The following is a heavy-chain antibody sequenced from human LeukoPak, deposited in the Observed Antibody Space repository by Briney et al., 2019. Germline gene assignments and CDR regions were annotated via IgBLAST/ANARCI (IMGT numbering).Heavy chain of an antibody. D-gene: IGHD3-3*01. CDR2: IKQDGSEK. Sequence: GGSLRLSCAASGFTFSSYWMSWVRQAPGKGLEWVANIKQDGSEKYYVDSVKGRFTISRDNAKSSLYLQMNSLRAEDTAVYYCARDQYYDFWSGYYRAIDYWGQGTLVTVSS. V-gene: IGHV3-7*01. J-gene: IGHJ4*02. CDR1: GFTFSSYW. CDR3: ARDQYYDFWSGYYRAIDY.